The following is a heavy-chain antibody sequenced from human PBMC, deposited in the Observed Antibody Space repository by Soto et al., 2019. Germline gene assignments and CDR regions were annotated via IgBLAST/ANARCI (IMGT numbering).Heavy chain of an antibody. CDR3: ARERSAAGTGWFDP. Sequence: QVQLVQSGAEVKKPGASVKVSCKASGYTFTSYDINWVRQATGQGLEWMGRMNPNSGNTAYAQKFQGRVTMTRNTSMSTAYMELSSLRSEAPAVYYCARERSAAGTGWFDPWGQGTLVTVSS. J-gene: IGHJ5*02. CDR1: GYTFTSYD. CDR2: MNPNSGNT. V-gene: IGHV1-8*01. D-gene: IGHD6-13*01.